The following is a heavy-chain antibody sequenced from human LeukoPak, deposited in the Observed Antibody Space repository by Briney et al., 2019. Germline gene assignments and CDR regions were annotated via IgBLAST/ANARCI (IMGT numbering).Heavy chain of an antibody. D-gene: IGHD2-2*01. Sequence: GGSLRLSCAASGFTFSSYSMNWVRQAPGKGLEWVSSISSSSSYIYYADSVKGRFTISRDNAKNSLYLQMNSLRVEDTAVYYCARGVYCSSTSCSGFWFDPWGQGTLVTVSS. CDR3: ARGVYCSSTSCSGFWFDP. V-gene: IGHV3-21*01. CDR1: GFTFSSYS. J-gene: IGHJ5*02. CDR2: ISSSSSYI.